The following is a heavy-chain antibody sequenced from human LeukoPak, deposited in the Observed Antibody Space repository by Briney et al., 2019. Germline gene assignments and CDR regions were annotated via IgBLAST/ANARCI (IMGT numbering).Heavy chain of an antibody. CDR2: ISCDGSNK. D-gene: IGHD2-2*02. CDR1: GFTLSGYA. V-gene: IGHV3-30*01. J-gene: IGHJ4*02. Sequence: GGSLRLSCAASGFTLSGYAMHWVRQAPGKGLEWVAVISCDGSNKYYADSVKGRFTISRDNSKNTLYLQMNSLRAEDTAVYYCAREYCSSTSCYTVGYFDYWGQGTLVTVSP. CDR3: AREYCSSTSCYTVGYFDY.